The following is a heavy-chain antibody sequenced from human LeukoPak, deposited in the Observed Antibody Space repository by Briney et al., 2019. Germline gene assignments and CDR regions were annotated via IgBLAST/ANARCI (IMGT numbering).Heavy chain of an antibody. CDR3: AKDSLFRLGESLGIDY. CDR2: IPYDGSNK. J-gene: IGHJ4*02. Sequence: GGSLRLSCAASGFTFSSYGMHWVRQAPGKGLEWVAFIPYDGSNKYFADSVKGRFTISRDNSKNTLYLQMNSLRDEDTAVYYCAKDSLFRLGESLGIDYWGQGTLVTVSS. CDR1: GFTFSSYG. V-gene: IGHV3-30*02. D-gene: IGHD3-10*01.